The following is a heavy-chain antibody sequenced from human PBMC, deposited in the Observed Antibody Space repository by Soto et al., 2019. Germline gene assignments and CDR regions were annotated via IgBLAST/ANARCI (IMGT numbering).Heavy chain of an antibody. CDR2: IYHSGST. CDR3: ARGRSSSNYYGMDV. D-gene: IGHD6-6*01. CDR1: GGSISSYY. J-gene: IGHJ6*02. Sequence: SETLSLTCSVSGGSISSYYWSWIRQPPGKGLEWIGYIYHSGSTYYNPSLKSRVTISVDRSKNQFSLKLSSVTAADTAVYYCARGRSSSNYYGMDVWGQGTTVTVSS. V-gene: IGHV4-30-2*01.